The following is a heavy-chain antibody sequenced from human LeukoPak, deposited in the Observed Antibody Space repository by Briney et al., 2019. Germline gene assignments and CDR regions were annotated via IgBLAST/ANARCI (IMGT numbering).Heavy chain of an antibody. CDR1: GCTFNGYY. D-gene: IGHD3-9*01. J-gene: IGHJ4*02. CDR2: INPNSGGT. CDR3: AKKTDYDILTH. Sequence: ASVKVSCKASGCTFNGYYMHWVRQAPGQGLEWMGWINPNSGGTNYAQKFQGRVTMTRDTSISTAYMELSRLRSDDTAVYYCAKKTDYDILTHWGQGTLVTVSS. V-gene: IGHV1-2*02.